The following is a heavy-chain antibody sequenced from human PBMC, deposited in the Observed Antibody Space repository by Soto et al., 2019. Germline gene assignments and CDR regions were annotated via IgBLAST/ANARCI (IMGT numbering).Heavy chain of an antibody. CDR1: GFAFIRHS. J-gene: IGHJ4*02. CDR2: TSPSGAHI. D-gene: IGHD3-9*01. Sequence: PVEFLRLSGAASGFAFIRHSMYWIRQAPGKGLEWVSYTSPSGAHIQYPDSVRGRFTISRDNVRTSVSLQMNGLRDDDTAVYYCVKGRLGLAYFELGGQGSLVTVSS. V-gene: IGHV3-48*02. CDR3: VKGRLGLAYFEL.